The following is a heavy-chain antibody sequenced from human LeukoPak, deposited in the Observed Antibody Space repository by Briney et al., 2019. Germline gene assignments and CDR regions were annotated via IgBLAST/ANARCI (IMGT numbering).Heavy chain of an antibody. CDR1: GYRFTSYW. CDR3: ARRIALKRFGESVVDY. CDR2: IYPGDSDT. D-gene: IGHD3-10*01. Sequence: RGESLKISCKGSGYRFTSYWIGWVRQMPGKGLEWMGIIYPGDSDTRYSPSFQGQVTISADKSISTAYLQWSSLKASDTAMYYCARRIALKRFGESVVDYWGQGTLVTVSS. J-gene: IGHJ4*02. V-gene: IGHV5-51*01.